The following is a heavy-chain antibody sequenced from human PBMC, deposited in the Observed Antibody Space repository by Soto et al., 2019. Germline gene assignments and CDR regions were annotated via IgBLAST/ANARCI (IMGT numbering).Heavy chain of an antibody. J-gene: IGHJ3*02. D-gene: IGHD3-22*01. V-gene: IGHV1-46*01. CDR2: LNPSGGST. Sequence: QVQLVQSGAEVKKPGASVKVSCKASGYTFTSYYMHWVRQAPGQGLEWMGILNPSGGSTSYAQKFQGRVTMTRDTSTSTVYLELSRLRSEDTAVYYCASAESDDSSGYYAPGAFDIGGQGTMVTVSS. CDR3: ASAESDDSSGYYAPGAFDI. CDR1: GYTFTSYY.